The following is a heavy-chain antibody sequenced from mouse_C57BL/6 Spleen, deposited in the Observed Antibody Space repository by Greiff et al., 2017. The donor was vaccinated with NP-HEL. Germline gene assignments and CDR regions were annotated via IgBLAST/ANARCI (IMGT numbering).Heavy chain of an antibody. CDR3: ARDKTGYFDY. CDR1: GFTFSDYY. D-gene: IGHD4-1*01. J-gene: IGHJ2*01. CDR2: INYDGSST. V-gene: IGHV5-16*01. Sequence: EVKLVESEGGLVQPGSSMKLSCTASGFTFSDYYMAWVRQVPEKGLEWVANINYDGSSTYYLDSFKSRFIISRDNAKNSLYLQMSSLKSEDTATYYCARDKTGYFDYWGQGTTLTVSS.